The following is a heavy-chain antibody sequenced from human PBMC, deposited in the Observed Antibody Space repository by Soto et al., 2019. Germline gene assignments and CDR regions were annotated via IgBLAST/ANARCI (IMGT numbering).Heavy chain of an antibody. J-gene: IGHJ4*01. CDR3: TTDSYITMIPVHFDY. D-gene: IGHD3-22*01. V-gene: IGHV3-15*07. Sequence: PGRSLRLSCGASGFTCSNALINWVRQAPGKGLEWVGRIKSKTDVGTTDFAASVKCRFAISRDDSINMVFMQMNSLKTEDTAVYYCTTDSYITMIPVHFDYWGHGTLVTVSS. CDR1: GFTCSNAL. CDR2: IKSKTDVGTT.